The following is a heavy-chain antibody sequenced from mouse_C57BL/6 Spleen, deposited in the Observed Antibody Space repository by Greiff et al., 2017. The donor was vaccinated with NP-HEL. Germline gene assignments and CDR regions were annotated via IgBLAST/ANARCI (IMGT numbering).Heavy chain of an antibody. D-gene: IGHD2-1*01. J-gene: IGHJ4*01. CDR2: ISDGGSYT. V-gene: IGHV5-4*01. CDR1: GFTFSSYA. CDR3: AREGYGNYGAMDY. Sequence: EVKVVESGGGIVKPGGSLKLSCAASGFTFSSYAMSWVRQTPEKRLEWVATISDGGSYTYYPDNVKGRFTISRDNAKNNLYLQMSHLKSEDTAMYYCAREGYGNYGAMDYWGQGTSVTVSS.